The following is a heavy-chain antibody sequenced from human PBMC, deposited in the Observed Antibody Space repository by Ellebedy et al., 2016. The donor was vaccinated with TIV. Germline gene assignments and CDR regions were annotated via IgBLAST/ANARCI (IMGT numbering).Heavy chain of an antibody. Sequence: GGSLRLSCEASGFPFSSHAMSWVRQAPGKGPEWISAVVGSGERTSYADSVKGRFTISRDNSKNTLYLQMNSLRAEDTAVYYCAKYRGESAYYHGLDVWGQGTTVTVSS. CDR3: AKYRGESAYYHGLDV. V-gene: IGHV3-23*01. J-gene: IGHJ6*02. D-gene: IGHD3-10*01. CDR1: GFPFSSHA. CDR2: VVGSGERT.